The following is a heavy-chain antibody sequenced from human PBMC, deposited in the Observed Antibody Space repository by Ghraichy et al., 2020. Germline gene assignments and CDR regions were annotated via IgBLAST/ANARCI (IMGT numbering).Heavy chain of an antibody. CDR3: ARVSSCYLDVRSCRTHHAFDI. Sequence: SQTLSLTCAISGDSVSSNSAAWNWIRQSPSRGLEWLGRTYYRSKWYNDYAVSVKSRITINPDTSKNQFSLQLNSVTPEDTAVYYCARVSSCYLDVRSCRTHHAFDIWGQGTMVTVSS. D-gene: IGHD2-15*01. CDR1: GDSVSSNSAA. CDR2: TYYRSKWYN. V-gene: IGHV6-1*01. J-gene: IGHJ3*02.